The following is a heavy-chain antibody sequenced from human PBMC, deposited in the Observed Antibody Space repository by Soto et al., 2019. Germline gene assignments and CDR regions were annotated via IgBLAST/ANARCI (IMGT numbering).Heavy chain of an antibody. D-gene: IGHD6-6*01. CDR3: ARVWGIAARGWFDP. CDR1: GFTFSDYY. V-gene: IGHV3-11*06. CDR2: ISSSSSYT. J-gene: IGHJ5*02. Sequence: QVQLVESGGGLVKPGGSLRLSCAASGFTFSDYYMSWIRQAPGKGLEWVSYISSSSSYTNYADSVKGRFTISRDNAKNSLYLQMNSLRAEDTAVYYCARVWGIAARGWFDPWGQGTLVTVSS.